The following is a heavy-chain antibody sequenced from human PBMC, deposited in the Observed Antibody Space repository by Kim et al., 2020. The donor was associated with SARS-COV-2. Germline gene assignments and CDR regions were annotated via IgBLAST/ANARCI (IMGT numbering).Heavy chain of an antibody. V-gene: IGHV4-4*07. Sequence: SETLSLTCTVSGGSISSYYWSWIRQPAGKGLEWIGRIYTSGSTNYNPSLKSRVTMSVDTSKNQFSLKLSSVTAADTAVYYCARDTCGGDCYRPEDAFDIWGQGTMVTVSS. J-gene: IGHJ3*02. D-gene: IGHD2-21*02. CDR3: ARDTCGGDCYRPEDAFDI. CDR1: GGSISSYY. CDR2: IYTSGST.